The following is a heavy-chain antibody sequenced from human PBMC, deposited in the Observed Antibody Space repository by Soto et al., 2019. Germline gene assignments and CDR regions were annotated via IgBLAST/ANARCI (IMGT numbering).Heavy chain of an antibody. V-gene: IGHV1-69*06. CDR3: AGRDGYNLEFDYYHGMHV. Sequence: SVKVSCKASGGTFSSYAISWVRQAPGQGLEWMGGIIPIFGTANYAQKFQGRVTITADKSTSTAFMELSSLRSEDTAVYYCAGRDGYNLEFDYYHGMHVWGQGTTVTVSS. CDR2: IIPIFGTA. CDR1: GGTFSSYA. J-gene: IGHJ6*02. D-gene: IGHD5-12*01.